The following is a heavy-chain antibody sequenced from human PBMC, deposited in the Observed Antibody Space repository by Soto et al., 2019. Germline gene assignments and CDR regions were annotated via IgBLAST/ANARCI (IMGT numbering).Heavy chain of an antibody. V-gene: IGHV3-23*01. J-gene: IGHJ4*02. CDR2: LSGSGTST. CDR3: AKATTNGGWFNPFDS. Sequence: PGGSLRLSCAASGFSFVNYAMNWVRQAPGKGLEWVSGLSGSGTSTYYADSVKGRFTISRDNSRDTLFLQMNSLTADDTAVYYCAKATTNGGWFNPFDSWGQGXLVTVYS. D-gene: IGHD6-19*01. CDR1: GFSFVNYA.